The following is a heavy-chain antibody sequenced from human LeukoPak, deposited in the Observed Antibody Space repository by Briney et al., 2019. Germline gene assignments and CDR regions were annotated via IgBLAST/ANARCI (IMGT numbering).Heavy chain of an antibody. CDR2: IRYDGSIK. Sequence: TGGSLRLSCAASGFTFSDYGMHWVRQAPGKGLEWLAFIRYDGSIKYYADSVKGRLTISRDNSRTTLYLQIDGLRAEDTAVYYCAKFDIWGQGTMVTVSS. J-gene: IGHJ3*02. CDR3: AKFDI. CDR1: GFTFSDYG. V-gene: IGHV3-30*02.